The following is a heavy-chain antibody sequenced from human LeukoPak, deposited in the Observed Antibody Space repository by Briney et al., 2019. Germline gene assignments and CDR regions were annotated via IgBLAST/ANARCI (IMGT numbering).Heavy chain of an antibody. CDR1: GYIFTNYG. CDR3: ARDRGGTYSHYYFGY. Sequence: ASVKVSCKASGYIFTNYGFTWVRQAPGQGLEWVGWISAYNGNTNFAQKFQGRVTMTTDTSTSTAYMELRSLTSDDTAMYYCARDRGGTYSHYYFGYWGQGTLVTVSS. V-gene: IGHV1-18*01. J-gene: IGHJ4*02. D-gene: IGHD2-15*01. CDR2: ISAYNGNT.